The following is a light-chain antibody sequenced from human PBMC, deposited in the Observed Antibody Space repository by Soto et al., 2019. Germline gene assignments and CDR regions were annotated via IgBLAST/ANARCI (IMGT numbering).Light chain of an antibody. CDR3: MQVLQTPYT. CDR1: QSLLYSDGHSF. Sequence: DIAVTQSPLSLPVTPGESASISCRSGQSLLYSDGHSFLDWYVQKPGQSPQLLIYLGSTRASGVPDRFSGSGSGTDFTLEISRVKAEDVGIYYCMQVLQTPYTFGQGTKLEIK. V-gene: IGKV2-28*01. J-gene: IGKJ2*01. CDR2: LGS.